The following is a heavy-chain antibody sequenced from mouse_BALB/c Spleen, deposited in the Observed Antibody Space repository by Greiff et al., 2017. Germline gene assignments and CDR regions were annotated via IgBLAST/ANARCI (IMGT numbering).Heavy chain of an antibody. V-gene: IGHV1-59*01. J-gene: IGHJ4*01. D-gene: IGHD2-3*01. CDR3: AREPDGYHSYDYAMAY. CDR2: IDPSNSET. Sequence: VILQQSGPELVRPGASVKLSCKASGYTFTSYWMHWVKQRPEQGLAWIGMIDPSNSETRFNQKFKDKATMNVDKSSNTTYLQLSSLTSEDSAVYNLAREPDGYHSYDYAMAYWGQGTSVTVSS. CDR1: GYTFTSYW.